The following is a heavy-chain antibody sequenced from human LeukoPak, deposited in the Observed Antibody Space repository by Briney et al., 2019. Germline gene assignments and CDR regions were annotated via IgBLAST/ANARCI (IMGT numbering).Heavy chain of an antibody. Sequence: SETLSLTCAVYGGSFSGYYWSWIRQPPGKGLEWIGEINHSGSTNYNPSLKRRVTISVDTSKNQFSLKLSSVTAADTAVYYCARGWIQLWLDYWGQGTLVTVSS. J-gene: IGHJ4*02. CDR2: INHSGST. V-gene: IGHV4-34*01. D-gene: IGHD5-18*01. CDR1: GGSFSGYY. CDR3: ARGWIQLWLDY.